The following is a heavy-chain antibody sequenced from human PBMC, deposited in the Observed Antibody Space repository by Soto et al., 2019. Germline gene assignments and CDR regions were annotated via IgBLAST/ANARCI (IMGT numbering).Heavy chain of an antibody. D-gene: IGHD3-3*01. J-gene: IGHJ3*02. CDR1: GFTFSSYG. CDR3: AKDNYYDFWSGYRGDAFDI. V-gene: IGHV3-30*18. Sequence: QVQLVESGGGVVQPGRSLRLSCAASGFTFSSYGMHWVRQAPGKGLECVAVISYDESNKYYADSVKGRFTISRDNSKNTLYLQMNSLRADDTAVYYFAKDNYYDFWSGYRGDAFDIWRQGTMVTVSS. CDR2: ISYDESNK.